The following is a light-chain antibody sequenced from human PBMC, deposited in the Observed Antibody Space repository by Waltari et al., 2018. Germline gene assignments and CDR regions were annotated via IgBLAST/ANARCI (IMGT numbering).Light chain of an antibody. CDR2: SNS. CDR3: AAAWDDSLNGPV. CDR1: SSNIGRNT. Sequence: QSVLTQPPSASGTPGQRVTISCSGSSSNIGRNTVNWYQLLPGTAPKLLIYSNSQRPSGVPDRFSGSKSGTSASLAISGLQSEDEADYYCAAAWDDSLNGPVFGGGTKLTVL. J-gene: IGLJ2*01. V-gene: IGLV1-44*01.